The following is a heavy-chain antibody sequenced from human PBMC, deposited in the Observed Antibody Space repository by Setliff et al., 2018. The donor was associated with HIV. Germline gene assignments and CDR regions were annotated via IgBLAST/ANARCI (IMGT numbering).Heavy chain of an antibody. CDR2: IIPIFDTT. J-gene: IGHJ5*02. Sequence: SVKVSCKASGGTFSSYVINWVRQAPGQGLEWMGGIIPIFDTTNYAQKFQGRVTMTTDTSTSTAYMELRSLRSDDTAVYYCARGAPYDKGIDPWGQGTLVTVSS. CDR1: GGTFSSYV. V-gene: IGHV1-69*05. CDR3: ARGAPYDKGIDP. D-gene: IGHD3-9*01.